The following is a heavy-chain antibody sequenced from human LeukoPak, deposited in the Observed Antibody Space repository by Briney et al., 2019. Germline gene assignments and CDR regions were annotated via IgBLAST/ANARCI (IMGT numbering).Heavy chain of an antibody. CDR3: ARDLGSSGWYHHFDY. D-gene: IGHD6-19*01. CDR2: ISDDGSDK. J-gene: IGHJ4*02. CDR1: GFTFSNYA. Sequence: GGSLRLSCAASGFTFSNYAIHWVRQAPGKGLEWLAVISDDGSDKYYADSVKGRFTISRDNSKNTLYLQMNSLRTEDTAVYYCARDLGSSGWYHHFDYWGQGTLVTVSS. V-gene: IGHV3-30*04.